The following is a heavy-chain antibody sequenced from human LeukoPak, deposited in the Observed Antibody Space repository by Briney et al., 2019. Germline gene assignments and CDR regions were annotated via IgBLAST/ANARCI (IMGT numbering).Heavy chain of an antibody. J-gene: IGHJ3*02. Sequence: PSETLSLTCTVSGGSISSSSYYWGWIRQPPGKGLEWIGSIYYSGSTYYNPSLKSRVTISVDTSKNQFSLKVNSLTAADTAVYYCTRRPFHYDIIGPIWGQGTMVTVSS. CDR1: GGSISSSSYY. V-gene: IGHV4-39*07. D-gene: IGHD3-22*01. CDR3: TRRPFHYDIIGPI. CDR2: IYYSGST.